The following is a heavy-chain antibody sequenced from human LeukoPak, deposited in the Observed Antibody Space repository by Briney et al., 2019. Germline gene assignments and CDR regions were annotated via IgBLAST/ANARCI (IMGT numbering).Heavy chain of an antibody. D-gene: IGHD4-17*01. CDR3: ARRRTTVTTSLDY. J-gene: IGHJ4*02. CDR2: ISSSSSYI. V-gene: IGHV3-21*01. Sequence: GGSLRLSCAASGFTFSVYTIHWVRQAPGKGLQWVSSISSSSSYISYADSVKGRFTISRDNAKNSLYLQMNSLRAEDTAVYYCARRRTTVTTSLDYWGQGTLVTVSS. CDR1: GFTFSVYT.